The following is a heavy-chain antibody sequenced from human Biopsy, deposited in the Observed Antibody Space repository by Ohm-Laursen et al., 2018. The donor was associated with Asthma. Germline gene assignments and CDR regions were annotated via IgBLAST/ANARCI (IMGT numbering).Heavy chain of an antibody. CDR3: ARASYDILTGYYNYFDY. CDR2: ISAYNGNT. Sequence: ASVKVSCKASGVSLRNYGLSGYGISWVRQAPGQGLEWMGWISAYNGNTNYAQKLQGRVTMTTDTSTSTAYMELSSLRSEDTAVYYCARASYDILTGYYNYFDYWGQGTLVTVSS. D-gene: IGHD3-9*01. J-gene: IGHJ4*02. CDR1: GVSLRNYGLSGYG. V-gene: IGHV1-18*01.